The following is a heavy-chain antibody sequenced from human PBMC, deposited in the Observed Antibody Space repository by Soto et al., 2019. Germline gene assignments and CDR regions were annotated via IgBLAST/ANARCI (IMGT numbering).Heavy chain of an antibody. CDR3: ASLSGIYDAFDI. J-gene: IGHJ3*02. CDR1: GFTFSSYW. D-gene: IGHD1-26*01. Sequence: EVQLVESGGGLVQPGGSLRLSCAASGFTFSSYWMSWVRQVPGKGLEWVASIKQDGSGKYYVDSVKGRFTISRDNPKNSLYLQMNSLRAEDTAVYHCASLSGIYDAFDIWGQGTMVTVSS. CDR2: IKQDGSGK. V-gene: IGHV3-7*01.